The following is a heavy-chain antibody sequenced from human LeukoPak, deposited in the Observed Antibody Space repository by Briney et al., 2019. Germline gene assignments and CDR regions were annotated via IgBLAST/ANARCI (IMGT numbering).Heavy chain of an antibody. CDR2: IRYAGSNK. J-gene: IGHJ5*02. V-gene: IGHV3-30*02. Sequence: RGSLSPSCAASGFTFSSYGMHWVRQAPGKGLEWVAFIRYAGSNKYYADSVKGRFTLSTANSKNTLYLQMNSLRAEDTAVYYCAKGPYCSGGSCAKGHWFDTWGQGDLLSVSS. D-gene: IGHD2-15*01. CDR3: AKGPYCSGGSCAKGHWFDT. CDR1: GFTFSSYG.